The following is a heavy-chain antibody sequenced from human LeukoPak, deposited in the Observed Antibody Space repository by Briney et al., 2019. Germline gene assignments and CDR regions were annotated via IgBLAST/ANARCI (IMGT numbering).Heavy chain of an antibody. V-gene: IGHV3-48*04. CDR3: ARDSYDSSGYYYRLFDY. CDR1: GFTFSSYS. Sequence: PGGSLRLSCAASGFTFSSYSMNWVRQAPGKGLEWVSYISSSSSTIYYADSVKGRFTISRDNAKNSLYLQMNSLRAEDTAVYYCARDSYDSSGYYYRLFDYWGQGTLVTVSS. CDR2: ISSSSSTI. D-gene: IGHD3-22*01. J-gene: IGHJ4*02.